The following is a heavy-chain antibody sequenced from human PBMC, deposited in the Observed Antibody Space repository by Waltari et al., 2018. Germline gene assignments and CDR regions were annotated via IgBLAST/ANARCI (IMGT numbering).Heavy chain of an antibody. Sequence: QVQLQQWGAGLLKPSETLSLTCAVYGGSFSGYYWSWIRQPPGKGLEWIGEINHSGSTNYTPSLKSRVTISVDTSKNQFSLKLSSVTAADTAVYYCARGGRGYYGSGSHFAFDYWGQGTLVTVSS. V-gene: IGHV4-34*01. D-gene: IGHD3-10*01. CDR2: INHSGST. CDR3: ARGGRGYYGSGSHFAFDY. J-gene: IGHJ4*02. CDR1: GGSFSGYY.